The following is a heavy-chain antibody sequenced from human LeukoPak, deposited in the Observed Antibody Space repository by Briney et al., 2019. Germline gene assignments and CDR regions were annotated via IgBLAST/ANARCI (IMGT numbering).Heavy chain of an antibody. CDR3: ARDGAVVRGARYYYGMDV. D-gene: IGHD3-10*01. CDR1: GFTFSSYS. Sequence: GGSLRLSCAASGFTFSSYSMNWVRQAPGKGLEWVSSISSSSSYIYYADSVKGRFTISRDNAKNSLYLQMNSLRAEDTAVYYCARDGAVVRGARYYYGMDVWGQGTTVTVSS. J-gene: IGHJ6*02. V-gene: IGHV3-21*01. CDR2: ISSSSSYI.